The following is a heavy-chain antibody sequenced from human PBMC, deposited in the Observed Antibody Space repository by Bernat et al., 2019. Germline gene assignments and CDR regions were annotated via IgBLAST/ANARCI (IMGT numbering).Heavy chain of an antibody. J-gene: IGHJ4*02. V-gene: IGHV4-31*03. Sequence: QVQLQESGPGLVKPSQTLSLTCTVSGGSISSGGYYWSWIRQHPGKGLEWIGYIYYSGSTYYNPSLKSRVTISVDTSKNQFSLKLSSVTAADTAVYYCARGSELGAVLLWFGEPNFDYWGQGTLVTVSS. CDR2: IYYSGST. CDR3: ARGSELGAVLLWFGEPNFDY. D-gene: IGHD3-10*01. CDR1: GGSISSGGYY.